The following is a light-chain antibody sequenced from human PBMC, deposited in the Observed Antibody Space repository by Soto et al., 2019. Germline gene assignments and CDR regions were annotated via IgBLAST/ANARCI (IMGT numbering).Light chain of an antibody. CDR3: QQSYTIPLT. Sequence: DIHMTQSPSTLSAPVGDRGTITVRDSQSISSWLAWYQQKPGKAPELLIYAASYLANGILSRFSGSGAGTYCTLTISSLQPEDLATYYCQQSYTIPLTFGGGTKVDIK. CDR2: AAS. J-gene: IGKJ4*01. V-gene: IGKV1-39*01. CDR1: QSISSW.